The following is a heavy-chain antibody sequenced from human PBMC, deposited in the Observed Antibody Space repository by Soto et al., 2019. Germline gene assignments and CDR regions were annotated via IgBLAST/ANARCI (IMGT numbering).Heavy chain of an antibody. V-gene: IGHV4-59*08. CDR2: VFSSGST. J-gene: IGHJ4*02. D-gene: IGHD6-19*01. Sequence: QVQLQESCPGLLKPSETLSLTCTISAASTVGYYWSWIRQSPGRGLEWIGYVFSSGSTNYSPSIQSRVAISIDTSKRQFFLKLTSVTAADTALYYCARHWWSSGSYLVFDSWGQGTQVTVSS. CDR3: ARHWWSSGSYLVFDS. CDR1: AASTVGYY.